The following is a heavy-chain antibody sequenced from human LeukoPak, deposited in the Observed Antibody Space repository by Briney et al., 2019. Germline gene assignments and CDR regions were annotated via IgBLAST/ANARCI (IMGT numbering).Heavy chain of an antibody. CDR2: IRYDGSNK. CDR3: AGLGCSSTTCFDY. D-gene: IGHD2-2*01. J-gene: IGHJ4*02. Sequence: GSLRLSCAASGFTFSSYGMHWVRQAPGKGLEWVAFIRYDGSNKYYADSVKGRFTISRDNSKNTLYLQMNSLRAEDTAVYYCAGLGCSSTTCFDYWGQGTLVTVSS. V-gene: IGHV3-30*02. CDR1: GFTFSSYG.